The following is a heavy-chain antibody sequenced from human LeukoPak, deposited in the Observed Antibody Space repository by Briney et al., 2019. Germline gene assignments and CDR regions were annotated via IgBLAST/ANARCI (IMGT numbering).Heavy chain of an antibody. D-gene: IGHD3-10*01. V-gene: IGHV4-38-2*02. CDR1: GYSISSGYY. CDR3: ARLGYGSGSYYNWFDP. Sequence: SETLSLTCTVSGYSISSGYYWGWIRQPPGKGLEWIGSIYHSGSTYYNPSLKSRVTISVDTSKNQFSLKLSSVTAADTAVYYCARLGYGSGSYYNWFDPWGQGTLVTVSS. CDR2: IYHSGST. J-gene: IGHJ5*02.